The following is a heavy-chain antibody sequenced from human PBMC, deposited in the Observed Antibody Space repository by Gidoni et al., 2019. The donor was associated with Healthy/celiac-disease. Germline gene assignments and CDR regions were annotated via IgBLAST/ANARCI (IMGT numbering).Heavy chain of an antibody. CDR3: ARHGDRWGIAAAGAGY. Sequence: EVQLVQSGAEVKKPGESLKLSCTGSGYSFTSYWIGWVRQMPGKGLEWMGIIYPGDSDTRYSPSFQGQVTISADKSISTAYLQWSSLKASDTAMYYCARHGDRWGIAAAGAGYWGQGTLVTVSS. V-gene: IGHV5-51*01. D-gene: IGHD6-13*01. CDR1: GYSFTSYW. CDR2: IYPGDSDT. J-gene: IGHJ4*02.